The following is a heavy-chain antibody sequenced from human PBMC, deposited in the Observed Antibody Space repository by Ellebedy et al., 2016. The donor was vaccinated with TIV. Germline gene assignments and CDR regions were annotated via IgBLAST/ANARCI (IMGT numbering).Heavy chain of an antibody. CDR2: IKQDGSER. CDR1: GFTFSSYW. J-gene: IGHJ5*02. Sequence: GESLKISCAASGFTFSSYWMTWVRQTSGKGLEWVANIKQDGSERYYVDSVKGRFTISRDNAKNSLYLQMNSPRAEDTAVYYCARDYCSGGSCYGQYNWFDPWGQGTLVTVSS. D-gene: IGHD2-15*01. CDR3: ARDYCSGGSCYGQYNWFDP. V-gene: IGHV3-7*04.